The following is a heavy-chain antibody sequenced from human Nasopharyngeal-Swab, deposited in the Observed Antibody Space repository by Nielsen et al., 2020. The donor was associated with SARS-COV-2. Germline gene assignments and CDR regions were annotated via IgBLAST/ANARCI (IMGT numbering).Heavy chain of an antibody. CDR3: ARGFIQLLHPYYYYYMDV. D-gene: IGHD2-2*01. Sequence: SVKVSCKASGGTFSSYAISWVRQAPGQGLEWMGGIIPIFGTANYAQKFQGRVTVTADESTSTAYMELSSLRSEDTAVYYCARGFIQLLHPYYYYYMDVWGKGTAVTVSS. CDR1: GGTFSSYA. CDR2: IIPIFGTA. V-gene: IGHV1-69*13. J-gene: IGHJ6*03.